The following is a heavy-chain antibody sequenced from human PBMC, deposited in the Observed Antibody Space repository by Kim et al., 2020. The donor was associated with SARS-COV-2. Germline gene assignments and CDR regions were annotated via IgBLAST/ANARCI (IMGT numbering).Heavy chain of an antibody. CDR3: ASRSTTSSWPLFDY. CDR1: GYTFTGYY. Sequence: ASVKVSCKASGYTFTGYYMHWLRQAPGQGLEWVGRINPDNGDTTYAQNFQGRVTMTGDTYISTAYMELRGLRYDDSALYYCASRSTTSSWPLFDYWGQGTLITVSS. D-gene: IGHD6-13*01. J-gene: IGHJ4*02. V-gene: IGHV1-2*06. CDR2: INPDNGDT.